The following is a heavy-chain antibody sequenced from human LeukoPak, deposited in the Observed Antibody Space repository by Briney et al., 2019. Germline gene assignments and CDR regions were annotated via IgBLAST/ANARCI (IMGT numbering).Heavy chain of an antibody. V-gene: IGHV3-30*03. CDR2: ISFDASNK. Sequence: GGSLRLSCAASGFTFSSYGMHWVRQAPGKGLEWVAVISFDASNKYYADSVKGRSTISRDNSKNTLYLQMNSLRAEDTAVYYYARDVGPFGSGSYVERFDYWGQGTLVTVSS. CDR3: ARDVGPFGSGSYVERFDY. J-gene: IGHJ4*02. D-gene: IGHD3-10*01. CDR1: GFTFSSYG.